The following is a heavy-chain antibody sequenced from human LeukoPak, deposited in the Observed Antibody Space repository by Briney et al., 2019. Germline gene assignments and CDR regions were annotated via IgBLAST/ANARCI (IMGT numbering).Heavy chain of an antibody. CDR1: GFNFSTYA. J-gene: IGHJ4*02. CDR2: ISGSGTST. D-gene: IGHD3-9*01. V-gene: IGHV3-23*01. Sequence: GGSLRLSCAASGFNFSTYAMSWVRQAPGKGLEWVSGISGSGTSTYYADFVQGRFTISRDNSNNTVFLQMDSLRAGETAVYYCAKVVTTFDWLSKGFDSWGQGTLVTASS. CDR3: AKVVTTFDWLSKGFDS.